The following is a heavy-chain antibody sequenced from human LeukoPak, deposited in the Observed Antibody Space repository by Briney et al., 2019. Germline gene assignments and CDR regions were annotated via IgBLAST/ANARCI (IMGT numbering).Heavy chain of an antibody. J-gene: IGHJ3*02. CDR3: AWGSSWSSDAFDI. CDR2: INSDGSST. V-gene: IGHV3-74*01. Sequence: GGSLRLSCAASGFTFSSYWMHWVRQAPGKGLVWVSRINSDGSSTSYADSVKGRFTISRDNAKNTLYLQMNSLRAEDTAVCYCAWGSSWSSDAFDIWGQGTMVTVSS. CDR1: GFTFSSYW. D-gene: IGHD6-13*01.